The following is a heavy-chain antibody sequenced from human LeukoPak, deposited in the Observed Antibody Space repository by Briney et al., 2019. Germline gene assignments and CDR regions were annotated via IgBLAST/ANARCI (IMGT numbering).Heavy chain of an antibody. Sequence: GGSLRLSCAASGFTFSSYTMNWVRQAPGKGLEWVSSITSSSTYIYYADSVKGRFTISRDNAKNSLYLQMNSLRAEDTAVYYCARDRNYDYIWGSYRPDYFDYWGQGTLATVSS. J-gene: IGHJ4*02. CDR1: GFTFSSYT. CDR3: ARDRNYDYIWGSYRPDYFDY. D-gene: IGHD3-16*02. V-gene: IGHV3-21*01. CDR2: ITSSSTYI.